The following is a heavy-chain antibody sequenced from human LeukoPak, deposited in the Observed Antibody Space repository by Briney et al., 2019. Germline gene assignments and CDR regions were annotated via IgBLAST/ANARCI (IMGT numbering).Heavy chain of an antibody. Sequence: GESLKISCKGSGYSFTSYWIGWVRQMPGKGLEWMGIIYPGDSDTRYSPSFQGQVTISADKSISTAYLQWSSLKASDTAMYYCARGSYDFWSGYAGEHYFDYWGQGTLVTVSS. V-gene: IGHV5-51*01. CDR3: ARGSYDFWSGYAGEHYFDY. CDR2: IYPGDSDT. D-gene: IGHD3-3*01. CDR1: GYSFTSYW. J-gene: IGHJ4*02.